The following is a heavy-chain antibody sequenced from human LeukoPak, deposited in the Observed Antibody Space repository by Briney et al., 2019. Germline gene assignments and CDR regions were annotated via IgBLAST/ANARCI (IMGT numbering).Heavy chain of an antibody. D-gene: IGHD6-13*01. CDR1: GFTFSSYW. J-gene: IGHJ6*03. Sequence: PGGSLRLSCAASGFTFSSYWMSWVRQAPGKGLEGVANIKQDGSEKYYVDSVKGRFTISRDNAKNSLYLQMNSLRAEDTAVYYCARVVSSSWPYYYYYMDVWGKGTTVTVSS. CDR3: ARVVSSSWPYYYYYMDV. V-gene: IGHV3-7*01. CDR2: IKQDGSEK.